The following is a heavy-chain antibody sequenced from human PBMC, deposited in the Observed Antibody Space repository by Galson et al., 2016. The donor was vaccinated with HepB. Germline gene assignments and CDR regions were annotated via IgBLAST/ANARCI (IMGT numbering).Heavy chain of an antibody. V-gene: IGHV3-30*04. D-gene: IGHD3-10*01. J-gene: IGHJ6*02. CDR1: GYVFSTYA. CDR2: IPYDGSEN. Sequence: SLRLSCAGSGYVFSTYAMHWVRQAPGKELEWVAVIPYDGSENYYANPVKGRFTISRDNSKNTLYLQMNSLSPQDSAVYYCARGATAYGRYYYGLDLWGQGTTVSVSS. CDR3: ARGATAYGRYYYGLDL.